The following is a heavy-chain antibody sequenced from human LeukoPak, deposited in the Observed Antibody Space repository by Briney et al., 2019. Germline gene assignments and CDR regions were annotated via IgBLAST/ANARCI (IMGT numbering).Heavy chain of an antibody. J-gene: IGHJ4*02. CDR2: ISAYNGNT. Sequence: ASVKVSCKASGYSFTSHGISWVRQAPGQGLEWMGWISAYNGNTNYAQKLQGRVTMTTDTSTSTAYMELRSLRSDDTAVYYCARDGFRQPLVLFDYWGQGTLVTVSS. CDR1: GYSFTSHG. V-gene: IGHV1-18*01. D-gene: IGHD6-13*01. CDR3: ARDGFRQPLVLFDY.